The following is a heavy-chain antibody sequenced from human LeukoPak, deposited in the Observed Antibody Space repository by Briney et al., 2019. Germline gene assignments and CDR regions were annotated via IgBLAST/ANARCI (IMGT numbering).Heavy chain of an antibody. J-gene: IGHJ4*02. Sequence: GGSLRLSCAASGFPFNYYGMHWVRQAPGKGLEWVAFIRYDGNDKFYAESVKGRFTISRDTSRNTLYLQMNSLRVEDTAVYYCAKDISHLYGSGSSLDYWGQGTLVTVSS. CDR2: IRYDGNDK. D-gene: IGHD3-10*01. CDR3: AKDISHLYGSGSSLDY. V-gene: IGHV3-30*02. CDR1: GFPFNYYG.